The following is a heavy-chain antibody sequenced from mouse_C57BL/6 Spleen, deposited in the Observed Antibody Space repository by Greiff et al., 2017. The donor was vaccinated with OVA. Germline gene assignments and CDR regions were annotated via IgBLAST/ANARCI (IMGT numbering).Heavy chain of an antibody. V-gene: IGHV5-6*01. Sequence: EVQVVESGGDLVKPGGSLKLSCAASGFTFSSYGMSWVRQTPDKRLEWVAIISSGGSYTYYPDSVKGRFTISRDNAKNTLYLQMSSLKSEDTAMYYCARQRGLSPYYCDYWGQGTTLTVSS. CDR1: GFTFSSYG. CDR3: ARQRGLSPYYCDY. CDR2: ISSGGSYT. D-gene: IGHD1-1*02. J-gene: IGHJ2*01.